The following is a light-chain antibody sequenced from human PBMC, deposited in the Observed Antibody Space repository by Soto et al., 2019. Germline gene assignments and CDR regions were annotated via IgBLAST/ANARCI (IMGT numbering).Light chain of an antibody. CDR1: QSVSSY. J-gene: IGKJ5*01. V-gene: IGKV3-20*01. CDR2: DAS. Sequence: EIVMTQSPATLSVSPLERVTLSFMASQSVSSYLAWYQQKPGQAPRLLIYDASNRATGIPDRCSGSGSGTTFTLTISRLEPEDFAVYYCQQYGSSPRITFGQGTRLEIK. CDR3: QQYGSSPRIT.